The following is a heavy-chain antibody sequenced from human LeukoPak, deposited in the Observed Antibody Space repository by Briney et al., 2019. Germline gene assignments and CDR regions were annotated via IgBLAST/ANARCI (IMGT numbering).Heavy chain of an antibody. Sequence: GGSLRLSCAASGFTFSSYAMSWVRQAPGKGLEWVSSISGSGGTTYYADSVKGRFTISRDNSKNTVYLQMNYLGAGDTAVYYCAKGDVRSDFDSWGQGTLVTVSS. CDR1: GFTFSSYA. V-gene: IGHV3-23*01. J-gene: IGHJ4*02. CDR3: AKGDVRSDFDS. CDR2: ISGSGGTT. D-gene: IGHD3-3*01.